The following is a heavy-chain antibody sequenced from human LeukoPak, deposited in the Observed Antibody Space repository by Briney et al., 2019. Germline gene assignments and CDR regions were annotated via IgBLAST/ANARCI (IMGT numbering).Heavy chain of an antibody. V-gene: IGHV3-7*01. J-gene: IGHJ4*02. CDR3: ARGPNDFDY. Sequence: PGGSLRLSCAASGFTLSSYWMSWVRQAPGKGLEWVANIKQDGSEKYYVDSVKGRFTISRDNAKNSLYLQMNSLRAEDTAVYYCARGPNDFDYWGQGTLVTVSS. CDR2: IKQDGSEK. CDR1: GFTLSSYW.